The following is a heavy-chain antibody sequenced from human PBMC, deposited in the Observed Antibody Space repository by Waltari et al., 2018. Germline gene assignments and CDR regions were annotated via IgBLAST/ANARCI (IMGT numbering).Heavy chain of an antibody. V-gene: IGHV3-53*01. CDR2: IYSGGST. J-gene: IGHJ2*01. CDR3: ARNRGSSSWDWYFDL. Sequence: EVQLVEPGGGLIQPGGSLRLSCAASGFTVSSTYMSWVRQAPGKGLEWVSVIYSGGSTYYADSVKGRFTISRDNSKNTLYLQMNSLRAEDTAVYYCARNRGSSSWDWYFDLWGRGTLVTVSS. D-gene: IGHD6-13*01. CDR1: GFTVSSTY.